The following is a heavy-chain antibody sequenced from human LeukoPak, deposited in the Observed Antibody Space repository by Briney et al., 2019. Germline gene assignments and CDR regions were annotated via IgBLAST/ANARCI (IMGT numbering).Heavy chain of an antibody. D-gene: IGHD2-2*01. J-gene: IGHJ4*02. CDR3: ARGRYCSSTSCHYFDY. V-gene: IGHV3-7*01. CDR1: GFTFSSYW. Sequence: GGSLRLSCAASGFTFSSYWMSWVRQAPGKGPEWVANIKQDGSEKYYVDSVKGRSTISRDNAKNSLYLQMNSLGAEDTAVYYCARGRYCSSTSCHYFDYWGQGTLVTVSS. CDR2: IKQDGSEK.